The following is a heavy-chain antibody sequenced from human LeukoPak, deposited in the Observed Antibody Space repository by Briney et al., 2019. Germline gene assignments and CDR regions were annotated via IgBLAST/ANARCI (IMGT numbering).Heavy chain of an antibody. CDR1: GFTFSSYA. J-gene: IGHJ4*02. Sequence: GGSLRLSCAASGFTFSSYAMSWVRQAPGKGLEWVSAISGSGGSTYYADSVKGRFTISRDNSKNTLYLQMNSLRAEDTAVYYCARGRYCSGGSCQRLDYWGQGTLVTVSS. D-gene: IGHD2-15*01. V-gene: IGHV3-23*01. CDR3: ARGRYCSGGSCQRLDY. CDR2: ISGSGGST.